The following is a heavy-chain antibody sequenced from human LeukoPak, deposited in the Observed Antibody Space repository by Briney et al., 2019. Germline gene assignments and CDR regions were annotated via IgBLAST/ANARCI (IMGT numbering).Heavy chain of an antibody. Sequence: PSETLSLTCTVSGGSISSYYWSWIRQPPGKGLEWIGYIYYSGSTNYNPSLKSRVTISVDTSKNQFSLKLSSVTAADTAVYYCAKDDDSGYCSGGSCYWNYGMDVWGQGTTVTVSS. V-gene: IGHV4-59*01. D-gene: IGHD2-15*01. J-gene: IGHJ6*02. CDR2: IYYSGST. CDR1: GGSISSYY. CDR3: AKDDDSGYCSGGSCYWNYGMDV.